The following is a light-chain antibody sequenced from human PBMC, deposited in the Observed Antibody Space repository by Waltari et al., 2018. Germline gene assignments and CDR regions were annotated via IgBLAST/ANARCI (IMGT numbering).Light chain of an antibody. CDR2: DAS. Sequence: AIRITQSPSSLSASTGDKVTLSCRASQDISSYLAWYQQEPGKAPKLLIYDASTLQRGVPSRFSGSGSGTDFTLTINCLQSEDFATYYCQQYYDYPLTFGPGTKVDIK. CDR3: QQYYDYPLT. CDR1: QDISSY. V-gene: IGKV1-8*01. J-gene: IGKJ3*01.